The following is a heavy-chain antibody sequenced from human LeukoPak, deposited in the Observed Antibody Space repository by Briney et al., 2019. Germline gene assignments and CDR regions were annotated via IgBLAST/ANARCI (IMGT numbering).Heavy chain of an antibody. D-gene: IGHD6-19*01. CDR2: IGSAGDK. V-gene: IGHV3-13*01. Sequence: PGGSLRLSCAASGFVLSDYGIHWVRQGIGKGLDWVSGIGSAGDKYYAGSERGRFTISRENAENFVYLQMNSLRAEDTAVYYCARHGYTSGWVRSWGQGTLVTVST. CDR1: GFVLSDYG. CDR3: ARHGYTSGWVRS. J-gene: IGHJ4*02.